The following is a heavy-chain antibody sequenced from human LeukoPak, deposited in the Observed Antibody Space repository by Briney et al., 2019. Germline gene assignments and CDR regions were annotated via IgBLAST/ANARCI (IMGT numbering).Heavy chain of an antibody. Sequence: SQTLSLTCAVSGGSISSGGYYWSWIRQHPGKGLEWIGYTYYSGSTYYNPSLKSRVTISVDTSKNQFSLKLSSVTAADTAVYYCARAGYCSSTSCYLASHYWGQGTLVTVSS. CDR1: GGSISSGGYY. CDR2: TYYSGST. CDR3: ARAGYCSSTSCYLASHY. V-gene: IGHV4-31*11. D-gene: IGHD2-2*01. J-gene: IGHJ4*02.